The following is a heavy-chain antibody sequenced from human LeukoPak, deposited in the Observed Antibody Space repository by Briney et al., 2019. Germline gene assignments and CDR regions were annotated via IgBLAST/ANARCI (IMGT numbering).Heavy chain of an antibody. CDR3: ARGGRVHSYYIAV. V-gene: IGHV3-48*04. J-gene: IGHJ6*03. Sequence: PGGSLRLSCAASGFTFSIYGMNWVRQAPGKGLEWVSYISSSGSTIYYADSVKGRFTISRDNAKNSLYLQMNSLRAEDTAVYYCARGGRVHSYYIAVWGKGTTVTVSS. CDR2: ISSSGSTI. CDR1: GFTFSIYG. D-gene: IGHD1-1*01.